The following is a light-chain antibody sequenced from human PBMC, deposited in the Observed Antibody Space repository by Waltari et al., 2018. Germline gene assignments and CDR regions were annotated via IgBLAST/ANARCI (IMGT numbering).Light chain of an antibody. J-gene: IGKJ3*01. CDR1: QSVSSY. Sequence: EIVLTQSPATLSLSPGERATLSCRASQSVSSYLAWYQQKPGHAPRLLIYDASNRATGIPARFSGSGSGTDFTLTISSLEPEDFAVYYCQQRSSWRVTFGPGTKVDIK. V-gene: IGKV3-11*01. CDR2: DAS. CDR3: QQRSSWRVT.